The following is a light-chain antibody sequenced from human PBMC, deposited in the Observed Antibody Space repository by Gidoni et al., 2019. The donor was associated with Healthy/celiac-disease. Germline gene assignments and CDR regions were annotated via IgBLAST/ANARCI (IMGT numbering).Light chain of an antibody. CDR2: AAS. J-gene: IGKJ4*01. CDR1: QSISSY. V-gene: IGKV1-39*01. CDR3: QQSYSTRLT. Sequence: DIQMPQSPSSLSASVGDRVTITCRASQSISSYLNWYQQKPGKAPKLLLYAASSLQSGVPSRFSGSGSGTDFTLTISSLQPEDFATYYCQQSYSTRLTFGGGTKVEIK.